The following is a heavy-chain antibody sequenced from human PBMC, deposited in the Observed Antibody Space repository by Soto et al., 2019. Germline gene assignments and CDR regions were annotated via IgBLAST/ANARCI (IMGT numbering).Heavy chain of an antibody. V-gene: IGHV4-39*01. CDR2: IYYSGST. CDR1: GGSVSSSQHY. Sequence: SETLSLTCTVSGGSVSSSQHYWGWIRQPPGKGLEWIGIIYYSGSTYHNPSLKSRVTISVDTSKNQFSLKVTSVTAADAAVYYCARHMAQTVTRRRRFELWGQGKTVTVSS. J-gene: IGHJ3*01. D-gene: IGHD4-17*01. CDR3: ARHMAQTVTRRRRFEL.